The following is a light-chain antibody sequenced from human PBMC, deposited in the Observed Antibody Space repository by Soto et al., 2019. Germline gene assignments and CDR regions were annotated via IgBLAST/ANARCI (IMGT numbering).Light chain of an antibody. V-gene: IGKV3-11*01. Sequence: EIVLTQSPATLSLSPGERATLSGRASQSVSSYLAWYQQKPGQAPRLLIYDASNRAAGIPARFSGSGSGTDFTLTSSSLGPEDFAVYYCQQRSDWPPALTFGGGTKVEIK. J-gene: IGKJ4*01. CDR1: QSVSSY. CDR2: DAS. CDR3: QQRSDWPPALT.